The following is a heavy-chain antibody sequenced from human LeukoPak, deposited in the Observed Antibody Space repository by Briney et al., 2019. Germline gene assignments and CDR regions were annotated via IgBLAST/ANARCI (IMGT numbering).Heavy chain of an antibody. Sequence: ASVKASCKASGYTFTGYFMHWARQAPGQGLEWMGWINPNSGGTNYAPKFQGRVTMTRDTSISTAYMELSGLRSDDTAVYYCAARSGTDFDCWGQGTLVTVSS. J-gene: IGHJ4*02. CDR2: INPNSGGT. CDR1: GYTFTGYF. V-gene: IGHV1-2*02. CDR3: AARSGTDFDC.